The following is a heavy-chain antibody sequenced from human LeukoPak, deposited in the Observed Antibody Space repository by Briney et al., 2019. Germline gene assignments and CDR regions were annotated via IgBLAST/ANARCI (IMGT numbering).Heavy chain of an antibody. CDR1: GGSFSGYY. CDR2: INHSGST. Sequence: PSETLSLTCAVYGGSFSGYYWSWIRQPPGKGLEWIGEINHSGSTNYNPSLKSRVTISVDTSKNQFSLKLSSVTAADTAVYYCARDSTVVSPDYYYYYGMDVWGQGTTVTVSS. CDR3: ARDSTVVSPDYYYYYGMDV. V-gene: IGHV4-34*01. D-gene: IGHD4-23*01. J-gene: IGHJ6*02.